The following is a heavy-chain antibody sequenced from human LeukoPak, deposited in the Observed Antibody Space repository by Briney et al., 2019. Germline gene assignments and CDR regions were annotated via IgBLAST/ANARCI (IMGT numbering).Heavy chain of an antibody. CDR1: GFTFSTHG. V-gene: IGHV3-30*02. CDR3: AKEGDYYGSGTYRDGFDI. D-gene: IGHD3-10*01. Sequence: GGSLRLSCAASGFTFSTHGMHWVRQAPGKGLEWVAFIRYDGINKYYADSVKGRFTISRDSFKNTLYLQMNSLRPEDTAVYYCAKEGDYYGSGTYRDGFDIWGQGTRATVSS. CDR2: IRYDGINK. J-gene: IGHJ3*02.